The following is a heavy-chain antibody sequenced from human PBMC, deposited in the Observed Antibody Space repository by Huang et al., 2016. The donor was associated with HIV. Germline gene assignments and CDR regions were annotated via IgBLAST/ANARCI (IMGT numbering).Heavy chain of an antibody. J-gene: IGHJ4*02. CDR2: IYYSGSP. V-gene: IGHV4-39*01. Sequence: QLQLQESGPGLVKPSDTLSLNCTISGGSIKSRNYYWGWVRQAPGKGLGWFGDIYYSGSPYYNPSLRSRVSLSVDTSKNQVTLKVNAVIAADTAVYYCARRQGSGYYFYFDYWGRGIPVTVSA. D-gene: IGHD3-22*01. CDR3: ARRQGSGYYFYFDY. CDR1: GGSIKSRNYY.